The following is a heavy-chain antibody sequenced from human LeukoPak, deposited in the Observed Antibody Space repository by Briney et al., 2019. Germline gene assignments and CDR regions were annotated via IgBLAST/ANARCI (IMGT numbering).Heavy chain of an antibody. CDR3: ANLLWRGLYPILDV. CDR1: GFTFSSYA. Sequence: GGSLRLSCAASGFTFSSYAMSWVRQAPGKGLEWVSAISGSGGSTYYADSVKGRFTISRDNSKNTLYLQMNSLRAEDTAVYYCANLLWRGLYPILDVWGKGTTVTVSS. V-gene: IGHV3-23*01. D-gene: IGHD3-3*01. CDR2: ISGSGGST. J-gene: IGHJ6*04.